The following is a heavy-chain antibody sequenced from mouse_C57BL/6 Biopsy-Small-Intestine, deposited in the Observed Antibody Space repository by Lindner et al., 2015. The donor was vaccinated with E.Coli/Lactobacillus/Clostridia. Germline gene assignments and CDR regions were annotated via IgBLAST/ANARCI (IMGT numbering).Heavy chain of an antibody. J-gene: IGHJ3*01. Sequence: VQLQESGPELVKPGASVKISCKASGYTFTDYNMDWVKQSHGKSLERIGYIYPNNGGTGYNQKFKSKATLTVDKSSNTAYMELHSLTSEDSAVYYCARGKGYYSNPFAYWGQGTLVTVSA. CDR1: GYTFTDYN. CDR3: ARGKGYYSNPFAY. D-gene: IGHD2-5*01. V-gene: IGHV1-34*02. CDR2: IYPNNGGT.